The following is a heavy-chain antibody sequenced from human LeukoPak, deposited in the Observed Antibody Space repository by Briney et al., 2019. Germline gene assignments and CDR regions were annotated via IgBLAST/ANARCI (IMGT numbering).Heavy chain of an antibody. V-gene: IGHV4-34*01. Sequence: SETLSPTCAVYGGSFSGYYWSWIRQPPGKGLEWIGEINHSGSTNYNPSLKSRVTISVDTSKNQFSLKLSSVTAADTAVYYCARGVRTYYDFWSGYPELYYFDYWGQGTLVTVSS. J-gene: IGHJ4*02. D-gene: IGHD3-3*01. CDR1: GGSFSGYY. CDR3: ARGVRTYYDFWSGYPELYYFDY. CDR2: INHSGST.